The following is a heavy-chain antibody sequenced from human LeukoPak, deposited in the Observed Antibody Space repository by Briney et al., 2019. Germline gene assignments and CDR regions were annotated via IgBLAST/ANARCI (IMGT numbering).Heavy chain of an antibody. CDR1: GFTFSSYS. CDR2: IKSKTDGGTT. Sequence: GGSLRLSCAASGFTFSSYSMNWVRQAPGKGLEWVGRIKSKTDGGTTDYAAPVKGRFTISRDDSKTTLYLQMNSLKAEDTAVYYCTTGAWIQLWLADYWGRGTLVTVSS. V-gene: IGHV3-15*01. J-gene: IGHJ4*02. D-gene: IGHD5-18*01. CDR3: TTGAWIQLWLADY.